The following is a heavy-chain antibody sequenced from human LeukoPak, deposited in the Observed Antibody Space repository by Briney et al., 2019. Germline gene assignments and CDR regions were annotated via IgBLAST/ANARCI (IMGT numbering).Heavy chain of an antibody. CDR2: INAANGNS. CDR3: ARGQHATGWYVDL. Sequence: GASVKVSCKASGYSFSRYAMHWVRQAPGQRLEWMGWINAANGNSECTQKFQGRVTITRDTSASTDYMELSSLRSEDTAVYFCARGQHATGWYVDLWGRGTLDTVSP. V-gene: IGHV1-3*01. CDR1: GYSFSRYA. D-gene: IGHD1-1*01. J-gene: IGHJ2*01.